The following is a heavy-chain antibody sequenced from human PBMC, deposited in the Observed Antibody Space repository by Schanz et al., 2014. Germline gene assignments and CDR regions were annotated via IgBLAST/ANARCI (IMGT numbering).Heavy chain of an antibody. CDR1: GGDIGNYY. CDR2: IHQSGGT. V-gene: IGHV4-59*08. Sequence: QVQLQESGPGLVKPSETLSLTCSVSGGDIGNYYWSWIRQPPGKGLEWIGYIHQSGGTNYNPSLKSRVPILVDTSKNQFPRRLPSLTAADTAVYYCAKFLYDDPSWGQGTLVTVSS. J-gene: IGHJ5*02. D-gene: IGHD3-3*01. CDR3: AKFLYDDPS.